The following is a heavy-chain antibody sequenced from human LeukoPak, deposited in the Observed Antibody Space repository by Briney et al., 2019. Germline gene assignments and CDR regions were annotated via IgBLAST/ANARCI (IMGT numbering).Heavy chain of an antibody. V-gene: IGHV3-11*06. Sequence: WESLRLTCAASGFTFSDYYLSWIRQAPGKGLEWVSYISSSSSYTNYAASVKGRFTISRDNAKNSLYLQMNSLTAEDTAVYYCARGCSGGSCYSGHDYWGQGTLVTVSS. J-gene: IGHJ4*02. CDR1: GFTFSDYY. D-gene: IGHD2-15*01. CDR3: ARGCSGGSCYSGHDY. CDR2: ISSSSSYT.